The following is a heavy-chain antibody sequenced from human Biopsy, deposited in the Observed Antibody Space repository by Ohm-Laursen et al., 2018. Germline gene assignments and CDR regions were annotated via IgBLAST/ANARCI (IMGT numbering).Heavy chain of an antibody. CDR2: IITFFRTV. CDR1: GGTFSNSA. V-gene: IGHV1-69*13. CDR3: APQTPRDPDILTGAYHYDMAV. Sequence: ASVKVSCKASGGTFSNSAISWVRQAPGQGLEWMGGIITFFRTVNYAQNFQGRLTITADEFTDTAYMELRSLRSEDMAVYYCAPQTPRDPDILTGAYHYDMAVWGQGTTVTVSS. D-gene: IGHD3-9*01. J-gene: IGHJ6*02.